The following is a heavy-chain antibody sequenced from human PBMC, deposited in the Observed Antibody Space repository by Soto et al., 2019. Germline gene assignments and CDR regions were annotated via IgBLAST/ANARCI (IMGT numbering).Heavy chain of an antibody. V-gene: IGHV1-69*02. CDR3: ARDSGYDLNDWFDP. CDR2: IIPILGIA. CDR1: GGTFSSYT. D-gene: IGHD5-12*01. J-gene: IGHJ5*02. Sequence: SVKVSCKASGGTFSSYTISWVRQAPGQGLEWMGRIIPILGIANYAQKFQGRVTITADKSTSTAYMELSSLRSEDTAVYYCARDSGYDLNDWFDPWGQGTLVTVSS.